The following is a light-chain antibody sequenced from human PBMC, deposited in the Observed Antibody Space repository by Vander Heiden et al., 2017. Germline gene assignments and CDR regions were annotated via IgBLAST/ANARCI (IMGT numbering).Light chain of an antibody. V-gene: IGLV10-54*04. CDR3: SAWDSNVSAYV. Sequence: QAGLTQLPSMSRALGQTATLTCTGSNNKVGNLGAGCLLQHQAHPPKSLSYRNNNGASEISEGFSATRSGNTVSMTISGLQPEDEADYLCSAWDSNVSAYVFGPGTKVTVL. CDR2: RNN. CDR1: NNKVGNLG. J-gene: IGLJ1*01.